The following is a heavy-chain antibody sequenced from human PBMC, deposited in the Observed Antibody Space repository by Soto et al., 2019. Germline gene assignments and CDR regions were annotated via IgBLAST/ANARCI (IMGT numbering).Heavy chain of an antibody. Sequence: SLRLSCAASGFTFSSYGMHWVRQAPGKGLEWVAVISYDGSNKYYADSVKGRFTISRDNSKNTLYLQMNSLRAEDTAVYYCAKDATYYYDSSGYPSLDYWGQGTRVTVSS. CDR2: ISYDGSNK. V-gene: IGHV3-30*18. CDR1: GFTFSSYG. J-gene: IGHJ4*02. CDR3: AKDATYYYDSSGYPSLDY. D-gene: IGHD3-22*01.